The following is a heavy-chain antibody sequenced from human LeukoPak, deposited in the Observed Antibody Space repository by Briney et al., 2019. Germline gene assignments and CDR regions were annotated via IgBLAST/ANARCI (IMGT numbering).Heavy chain of an antibody. J-gene: IGHJ6*03. V-gene: IGHV3-7*01. D-gene: IGHD6-13*01. CDR1: GFTFSSYW. CDR2: IKQDGSEK. CDR3: ARFPYSSTSYYYYYYMDV. Sequence: GGSLRLSCAASGFTFSSYWMSWVRQAPGKGLEWVANIKQDGSEKYYVDSVKGRFTISRDNAKNSLYLQMNSLRAEDTAVYYCARFPYSSTSYYYYYYMDVWGKGTTVTVSS.